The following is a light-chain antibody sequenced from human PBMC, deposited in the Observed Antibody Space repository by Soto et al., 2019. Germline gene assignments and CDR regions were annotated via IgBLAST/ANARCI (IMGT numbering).Light chain of an antibody. CDR1: QSVGTY. J-gene: IGKJ1*01. V-gene: IGKV3-15*01. CDR3: QQHWNWPQT. Sequence: IDMTQSPATLSVSPWERATLSCRASQSVGTYLAWYQQKPGQAPRLLIYDVSTRATGIPDRFSGSGSGTDFTLTISSLQPEDFAVYCCQQHWNWPQTFGQGTKVDIK. CDR2: DVS.